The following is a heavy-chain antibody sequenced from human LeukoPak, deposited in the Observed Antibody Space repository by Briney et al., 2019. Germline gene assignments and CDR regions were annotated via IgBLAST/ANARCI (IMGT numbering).Heavy chain of an antibody. J-gene: IGHJ4*02. Sequence: GGPLRLSCTASGFTFGDYAMRWVRQAPGKGLEWVGFIRSKAYGGTTEYAASVKGRFTISRDDSKSIAYLQTNSLKTEDTAVYYDTRRYFDSPLNWGQGTLVTVSA. CDR1: GFTFGDYA. CDR3: TRRYFDSPLN. V-gene: IGHV3-49*04. D-gene: IGHD3-9*01. CDR2: IRSKAYGGTT.